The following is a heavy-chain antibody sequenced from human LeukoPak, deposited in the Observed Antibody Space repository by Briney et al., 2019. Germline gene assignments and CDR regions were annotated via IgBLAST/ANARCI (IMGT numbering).Heavy chain of an antibody. CDR3: ARGWYQQRWFDP. CDR1: GGSISSGDYY. D-gene: IGHD2-2*01. Sequence: SQTLSLTCTVSGGSISSGDYYWSWIRQPPGKGLEWIGYIYYSGSTYYNPSLRSRVTISVDTSKNQFSLKLSSVTAADTAVYYCARGWYQQRWFDPWGQGTLVTVSS. CDR2: IYYSGST. J-gene: IGHJ5*02. V-gene: IGHV4-30-4*01.